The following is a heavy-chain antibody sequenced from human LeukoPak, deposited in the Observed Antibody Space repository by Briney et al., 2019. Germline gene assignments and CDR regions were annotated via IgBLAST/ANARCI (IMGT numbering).Heavy chain of an antibody. D-gene: IGHD5-18*01. J-gene: IGHJ4*02. CDR2: IYYSGST. V-gene: IGHV4-59*12. CDR1: GGSISSYY. Sequence: SETLSLTCTVSGGSISSYYWSWIRQPPGKGLEWIGYIYYSGSTNYNPSLKSRVTISVDKSKNQFSLKLSSVTAADTAVYYCARLQIQLWPRIDYWGQGTLVTVSS. CDR3: ARLQIQLWPRIDY.